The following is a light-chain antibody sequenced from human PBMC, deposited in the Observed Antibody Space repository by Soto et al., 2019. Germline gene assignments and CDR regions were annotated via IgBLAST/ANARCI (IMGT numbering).Light chain of an antibody. V-gene: IGLV2-14*01. Sequence: QSVLTQPASVSGSPGQSVTISCTGPRSDIGDSNFISWYQHSPGKAPRLLIYEVNNRPSGVSRRFSGSKAGNTASLTSSGLLEDDEADYFCASFRSGTILVFGSGTKVTVL. CDR2: EVN. CDR1: RSDIGDSNF. J-gene: IGLJ1*01. CDR3: ASFRSGTILV.